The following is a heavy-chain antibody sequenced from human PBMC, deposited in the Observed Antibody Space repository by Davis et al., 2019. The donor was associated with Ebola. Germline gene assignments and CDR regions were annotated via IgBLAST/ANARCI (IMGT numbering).Heavy chain of an antibody. CDR1: GFTFSDYS. J-gene: IGHJ6*04. Sequence: GESLKISCAASGFTFSDYSFNWVRQAPGKGLEWVSSISSSSSYIYYADSVKGRFAISRDNAKNSLYLQMNSLRAEDTAVYYCARDLLEPEYYYYGMDVWGKGTTVIVSS. V-gene: IGHV3-21*01. CDR2: ISSSSSYI. CDR3: ARDLLEPEYYYYGMDV. D-gene: IGHD3-3*01.